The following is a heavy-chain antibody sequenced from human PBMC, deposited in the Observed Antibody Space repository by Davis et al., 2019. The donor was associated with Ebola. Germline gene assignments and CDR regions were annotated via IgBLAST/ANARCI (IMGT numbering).Heavy chain of an antibody. D-gene: IGHD3-10*01. CDR1: GFTFSSYG. V-gene: IGHV3-33*01. Sequence: PGGSLRLSCAASGFTFSSYGMHWVRQAPGKGLEWVAVIWYDGSNKYYADSVKGRFTISRDNAKNSLYLQMNSLRAEDTAVYYCARDGSGWLPAPDIWGQGTMVTVSS. J-gene: IGHJ3*02. CDR2: IWYDGSNK. CDR3: ARDGSGWLPAPDI.